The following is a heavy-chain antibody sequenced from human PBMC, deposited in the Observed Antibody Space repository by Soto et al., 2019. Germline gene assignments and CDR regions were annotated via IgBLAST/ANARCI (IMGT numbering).Heavy chain of an antibody. Sequence: GGSLRLSCAASGFTFSSYAMSWVRQAPGKGLEWVSAISGSGGSTYYADSVKGRFTISRDNSKNTLYLQMNSLRAEDTAVYYCAKVMVRGVIIKKLNWFDPWGQGTLVTVSS. V-gene: IGHV3-23*01. D-gene: IGHD3-10*01. J-gene: IGHJ5*02. CDR2: ISGSGGST. CDR1: GFTFSSYA. CDR3: AKVMVRGVIIKKLNWFDP.